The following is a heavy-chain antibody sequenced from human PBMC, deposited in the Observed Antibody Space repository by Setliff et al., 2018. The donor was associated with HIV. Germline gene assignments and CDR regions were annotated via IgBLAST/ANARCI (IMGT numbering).Heavy chain of an antibody. CDR2: TNNDGSIT. Sequence: GGSLRLSCAASGFTLSDHWMHWVRQVPGKGLVWVSRTNNDGSITNYAAFVKGRFTMTRDTSTSTVYLELRSLRSEDTAVYFCASTGGSENYPDSDAFDIWGQGTLVTVS. CDR1: GFTLSDHW. D-gene: IGHD3-10*01. CDR3: ASTGGSENYPDSDAFDI. J-gene: IGHJ3*02. V-gene: IGHV3-74*01.